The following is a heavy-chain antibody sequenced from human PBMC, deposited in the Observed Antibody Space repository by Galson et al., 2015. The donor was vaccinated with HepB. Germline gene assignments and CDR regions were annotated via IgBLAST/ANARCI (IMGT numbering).Heavy chain of an antibody. Sequence: SVKVSCKASGYTFTSYAMHWVRQAPGQRLEWMGWINAGNGNPKYSQKFQGRVTITRDTSASTAYMKLSSLRSEDTAVYYCARDRITIFGVVIIDELSGGMDVWGQGTTVIVSS. J-gene: IGHJ6*02. CDR1: GYTFTSYA. V-gene: IGHV1-3*01. CDR3: ARDRITIFGVVIIDELSGGMDV. D-gene: IGHD3-3*01. CDR2: INAGNGNP.